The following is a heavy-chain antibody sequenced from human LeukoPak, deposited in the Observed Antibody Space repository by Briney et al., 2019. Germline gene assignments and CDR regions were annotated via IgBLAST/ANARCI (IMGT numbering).Heavy chain of an antibody. V-gene: IGHV4-30-2*01. Sequence: SETLSLTCAVSGGSISSGGYSWSWIRQPPGKGLEWIGYIYHSGSTYYNPSLKSRVTISADRSKNQFSLKLSSVTAADTAVYYCATLTQAFDYWGQGTLVTVSS. CDR2: IYHSGST. CDR3: ATLTQAFDY. J-gene: IGHJ4*02. CDR1: GGSISSGGYS.